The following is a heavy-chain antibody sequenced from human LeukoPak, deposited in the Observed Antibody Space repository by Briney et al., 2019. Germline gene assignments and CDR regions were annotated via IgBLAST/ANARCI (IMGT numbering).Heavy chain of an antibody. J-gene: IGHJ4*02. CDR3: AARPTVTTYCYFDY. CDR2: ISDSGGSI. D-gene: IGHD4-17*01. Sequence: GGSLRLSCAASGFTFSSFALGWVRQAPGKGLEWVSAISDSGGSIYYADSVKGRFTISRDNSKNTLYLQMNSLRAEDTAVYYCAARPTVTTYCYFDYWGQGTLVTVSS. V-gene: IGHV3-23*01. CDR1: GFTFSSFA.